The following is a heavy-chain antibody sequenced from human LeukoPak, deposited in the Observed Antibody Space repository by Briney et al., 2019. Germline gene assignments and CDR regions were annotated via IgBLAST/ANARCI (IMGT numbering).Heavy chain of an antibody. CDR1: GFTFSSYS. CDR2: ISGSGGST. D-gene: IGHD6-19*01. CDR3: AKSIAVAGTSPYFDY. J-gene: IGHJ4*02. V-gene: IGHV3-23*01. Sequence: GGSLRLSCAASGFTFSSYSMNWARQAPGKGLEWVSAISGSGGSTYYADSVKGRFTISRDNSKNTLYLQMNSLRAEDTAVYYCAKSIAVAGTSPYFDYWGQGTLVTVSS.